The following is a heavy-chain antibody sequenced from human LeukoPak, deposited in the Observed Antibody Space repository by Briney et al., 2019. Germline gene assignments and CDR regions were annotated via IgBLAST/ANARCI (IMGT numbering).Heavy chain of an antibody. V-gene: IGHV4-30-4*08. J-gene: IGHJ5*02. D-gene: IGHD3-22*01. CDR2: MYYSGST. CDR1: GGSISSYY. CDR3: ARAYYDSSGYST. Sequence: SETLSLTCTVSGGSISSYYWSWIRQPPGKGLEWIGYMYYSGSTYYNPSLKSRVTISVDTSKNQFSLKLSSVTAADTAVYYCARAYYDSSGYSTWGQGTLVTVSS.